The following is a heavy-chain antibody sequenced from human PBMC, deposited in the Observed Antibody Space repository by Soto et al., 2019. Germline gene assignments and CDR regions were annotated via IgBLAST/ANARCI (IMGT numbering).Heavy chain of an antibody. J-gene: IGHJ6*02. V-gene: IGHV4-4*02. CDR2: IYHSGST. Sequence: PSETLSLTCAVSGGSISSSNWWSWVRQPPGKGLEWIGEIYHSGSTNYNPSLKSRVTISVGKSKNQFSLKLSSVTAADTAVYYCARDNTPMVRGVIIPYYYYGMDVWGQGTTVTVSS. CDR1: GGSISSSNW. CDR3: ARDNTPMVRGVIIPYYYYGMDV. D-gene: IGHD3-10*01.